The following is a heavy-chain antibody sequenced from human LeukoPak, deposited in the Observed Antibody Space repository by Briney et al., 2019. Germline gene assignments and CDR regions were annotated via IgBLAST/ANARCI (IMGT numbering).Heavy chain of an antibody. CDR2: IYHSGST. Sequence: PSETLSLTCTVSVGSLSPYYWSWIRQSPGKGLVWIAYIYHSGSTNYNPSLKSRVTISVDMSKNQFSLRLSSVTAADTALYYCARHFTYYYDSSGYPRDAFDIWGQGTMVTVSS. CDR1: VGSLSPYY. CDR3: ARHFTYYYDSSGYPRDAFDI. V-gene: IGHV4-59*08. J-gene: IGHJ3*02. D-gene: IGHD3-22*01.